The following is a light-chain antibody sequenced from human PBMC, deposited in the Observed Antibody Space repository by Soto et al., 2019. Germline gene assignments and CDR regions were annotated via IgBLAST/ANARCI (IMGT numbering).Light chain of an antibody. CDR3: TSYRSSSTLWA. CDR1: SSDVGGYNY. J-gene: IGLJ3*02. Sequence: QSALTQPASVSGSPGQSITISCTGTSSDVGGYNYVSWYRQHPGKAPKLLIYDVSNRPSGVSNRFSGSQSGNTASLTISGRQAEDDADYYCTSYRSSSTLWAFGGGTKLTAL. V-gene: IGLV2-14*01. CDR2: DVS.